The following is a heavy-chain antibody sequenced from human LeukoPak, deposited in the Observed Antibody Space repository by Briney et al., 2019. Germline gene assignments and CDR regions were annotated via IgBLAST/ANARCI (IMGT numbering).Heavy chain of an antibody. Sequence: GEYLKISFQGSGYRFTTYWIGWVRPMPGKGLEWMGIIYPADSDTRYNPSFQGQVAISADKSISTAYLQWTSLKASDTAMFYCARRGPYGGSGSLDYWGQGTLVTLPS. CDR1: GYRFTTYW. CDR3: ARRGPYGGSGSLDY. V-gene: IGHV5-51*01. D-gene: IGHD4-23*01. J-gene: IGHJ4*02. CDR2: IYPADSDT.